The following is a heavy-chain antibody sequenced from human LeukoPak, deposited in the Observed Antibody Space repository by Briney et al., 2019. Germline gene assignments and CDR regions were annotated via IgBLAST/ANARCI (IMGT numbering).Heavy chain of an antibody. CDR2: ISWNSDMM. V-gene: IGHV3-9*01. CDR3: AKAPSSSSTKFDY. D-gene: IGHD6-6*01. Sequence: PGLSLRLCCAASGFTVDDYAMHWVRQAPGKGLEWVSSISWNSDMMVYADSVKGRFTISRDNAKNSLYLQLNSLRAEDTALYYCAKAPSSSSTKFDYWGQGTLVSVSS. CDR1: GFTVDDYA. J-gene: IGHJ4*02.